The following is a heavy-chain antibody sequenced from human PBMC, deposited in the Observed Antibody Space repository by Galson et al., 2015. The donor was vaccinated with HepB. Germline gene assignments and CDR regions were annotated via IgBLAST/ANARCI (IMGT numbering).Heavy chain of an antibody. J-gene: IGHJ6*02. CDR1: GFTFSSYW. V-gene: IGHV3-74*01. CDR2: TNSDGTST. Sequence: SLRLSCAASGFTFSSYWMHWVRQAPGKGLVWVSRTNSDGTSTNYADSVKGRFTISRDNAKNTRYLQMNSLRAEDTAVYYCAREWVPGQQIYYFYGMDVWGQGTTVTVSS. CDR3: AREWVPGQQIYYFYGMDV. D-gene: IGHD2-2*01.